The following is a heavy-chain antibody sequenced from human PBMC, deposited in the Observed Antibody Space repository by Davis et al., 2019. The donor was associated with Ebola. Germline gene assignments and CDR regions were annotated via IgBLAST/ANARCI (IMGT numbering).Heavy chain of an antibody. Sequence: MPSETLSLTCTVSGGSISSYYWSWIRQPPGKGLEWIGYIYYSGSTNYNPSLKSRVTISVDTSKNQFSLKLSSVTAADTAVYYCARDRYSGYGLGESFDPWGQGTLVTVSS. D-gene: IGHD5-12*01. CDR1: GGSISSYY. V-gene: IGHV4-59*12. J-gene: IGHJ5*02. CDR3: ARDRYSGYGLGESFDP. CDR2: IYYSGST.